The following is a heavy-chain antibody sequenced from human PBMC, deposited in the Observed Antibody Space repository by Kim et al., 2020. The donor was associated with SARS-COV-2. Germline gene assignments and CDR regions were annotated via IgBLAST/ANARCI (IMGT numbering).Heavy chain of an antibody. CDR1: GFTVSSNY. CDR2: IYSGGST. V-gene: IGHV3-66*02. D-gene: IGHD3-16*01. CDR3: ASGPGGGEWIYYFDY. J-gene: IGHJ4*02. Sequence: GGSLRLSCAASGFTVSSNYMSWVRQAPGKGLEWVSVIYSGGSTYYADSVKGRFTISRDNSKNTLYLQMNSLRAEDTAVYYCASGPGGGEWIYYFDYWGQGTLVTVSS.